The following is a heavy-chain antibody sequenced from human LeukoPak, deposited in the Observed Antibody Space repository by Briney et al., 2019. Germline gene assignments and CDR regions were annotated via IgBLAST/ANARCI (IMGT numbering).Heavy chain of an antibody. CDR2: ISSSSSYI. J-gene: IGHJ4*02. Sequence: GGSLRLPSAASGFTFTSYSMYWVRQAPGKGLEWVSSISSSSSYIYYADSVKGRFTISRDNAKNSLYLQMNSLRAEDTAVYYCARAGHVSSGPTGNWGQGALVTVSS. CDR1: GFTFTSYS. CDR3: ARAGHVSSGPTGN. V-gene: IGHV3-21*01. D-gene: IGHD6-19*01.